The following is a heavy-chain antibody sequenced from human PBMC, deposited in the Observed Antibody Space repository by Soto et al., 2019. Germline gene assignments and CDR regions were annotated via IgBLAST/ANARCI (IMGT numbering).Heavy chain of an antibody. D-gene: IGHD3-10*01. CDR1: GYSFTSYW. CDR3: ARHRSDYGSGSYSEY. V-gene: IGHV5-51*01. CDR2: IYPGDSDT. J-gene: IGHJ4*02. Sequence: PGESLKISCKGSGYSFTSYWIGWVRQMPGKGLEWMGIIYPGDSDTRYSPSFQGQVTISADKSISTAYLQWSSLKASDTAMYYCARHRSDYGSGSYSEYWGQGTLVTVSS.